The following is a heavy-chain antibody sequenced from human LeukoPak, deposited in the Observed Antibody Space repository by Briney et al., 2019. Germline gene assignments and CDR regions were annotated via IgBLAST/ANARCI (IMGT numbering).Heavy chain of an antibody. CDR2: IYYSGST. V-gene: IGHV4-59*01. CDR3: ARGYIAVAHTHVWFDP. J-gene: IGHJ5*02. Sequence: PSETLSLTCTVSGGSISSYYWSWIRQPPGKGLEWIGYIYYSGSTNYNPSLKSRVTISVDTSKNQFSLKLSSVTAADTAVYYCARGYIAVAHTHVWFDPWGQGTLVTVSS. D-gene: IGHD6-19*01. CDR1: GGSISSYY.